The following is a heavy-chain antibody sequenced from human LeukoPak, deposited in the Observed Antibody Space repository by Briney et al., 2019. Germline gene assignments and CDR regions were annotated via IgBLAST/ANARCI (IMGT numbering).Heavy chain of an antibody. D-gene: IGHD3-10*01. Sequence: SQTLSLTCTVSGGSISSGGYYWSWIRQPPGKGLEWIGYIYYSGSTNYNPSLKSRVTITVDTSKNQFSLKLSSVTAADTAVYYCARVSRAVGVDYWGQGTLVTVSS. CDR1: GGSISSGGYY. CDR3: ARVSRAVGVDY. CDR2: IYYSGST. V-gene: IGHV4-61*08. J-gene: IGHJ4*02.